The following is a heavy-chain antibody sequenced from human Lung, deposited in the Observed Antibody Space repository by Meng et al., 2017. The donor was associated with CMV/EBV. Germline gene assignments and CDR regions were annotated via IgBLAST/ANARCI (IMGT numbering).Heavy chain of an antibody. CDR2: IYSGGSST. V-gene: IGHV3-23*03. D-gene: IGHD2-2*01. J-gene: IGHJ4*02. CDR3: AKDRDCSSTSCSIRFDY. CDR1: GFTFSSYA. Sequence: SCAASGFTFSSYAMSWVRQAPGKGLEWVSVIYSGGSSTYYADSVKGRFTISRDNSKNTLYLQMNSLRAEDTAVYYCAKDRDCSSTSCSIRFDYWGQGTLVTVSS.